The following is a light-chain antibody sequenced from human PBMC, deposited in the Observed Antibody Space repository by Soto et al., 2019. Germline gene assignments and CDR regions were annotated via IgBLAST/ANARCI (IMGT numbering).Light chain of an antibody. Sequence: EIVMTQSPATLSVSPGERSTLSGRASPRVRSNLHWSQQKTGQAPRLLLFDTSNRATGITARFSGSESGKDFTLTISSLEPEDFAVYYCQQRYSWQWKFGQGTKV. V-gene: IGKV3D-11*01. J-gene: IGKJ1*01. CDR1: PRVRSN. CDR2: DTS. CDR3: QQRYSWQWK.